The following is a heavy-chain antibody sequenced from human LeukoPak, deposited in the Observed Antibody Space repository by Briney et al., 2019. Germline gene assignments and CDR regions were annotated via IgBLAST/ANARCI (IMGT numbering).Heavy chain of an antibody. Sequence: SQTLSLTCTVSGGSISSGDYYWSWIRQPPGKGLEWIGYIYYSGSTYYNPSLKSRVTISVDTSKNQFSLKLSSVTAADTAVYYCATYDFWSGYHPDYFDYWGQGTLVTVSS. V-gene: IGHV4-30-4*08. D-gene: IGHD3-3*01. CDR2: IYYSGST. J-gene: IGHJ4*02. CDR3: ATYDFWSGYHPDYFDY. CDR1: GGSISSGDYY.